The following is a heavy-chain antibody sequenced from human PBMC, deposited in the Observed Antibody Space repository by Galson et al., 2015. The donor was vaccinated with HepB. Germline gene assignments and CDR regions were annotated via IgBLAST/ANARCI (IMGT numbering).Heavy chain of an antibody. CDR1: GYTFTSYA. D-gene: IGHD3-3*01. J-gene: IGHJ6*03. V-gene: IGHV7-4-1*02. CDR3: ARSPLRFLDWLPYYDYYYMDV. CDR2: MNTNTGKP. Sequence: SVKVSCKASGYTFTSYAMHWVRQAPGQGLEWMGWMNTNTGKPTYAPGFAGRFVFSLDTSVTTAYLQISSLETDDTAVYYCARSPLRFLDWLPYYDYYYMDVWGEGTTVTVSS.